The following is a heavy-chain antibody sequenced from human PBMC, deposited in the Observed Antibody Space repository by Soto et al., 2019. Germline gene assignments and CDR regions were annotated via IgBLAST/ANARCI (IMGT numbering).Heavy chain of an antibody. Sequence: CGSLRLSCAASRFTFSDYYMSWVRQAPGKGLVWVSRINSDGSSTSYADSVKGRFTISRDNAKNTLYLQMNSLRAEDTAVYYCAREIFYWGQGTLVTVSS. J-gene: IGHJ4*02. CDR1: RFTFSDYY. D-gene: IGHD3-3*01. CDR2: INSDGSST. CDR3: AREIFY. V-gene: IGHV3-74*01.